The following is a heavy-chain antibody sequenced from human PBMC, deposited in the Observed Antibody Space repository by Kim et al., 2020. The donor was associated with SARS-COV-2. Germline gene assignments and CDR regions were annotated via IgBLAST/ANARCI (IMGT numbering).Heavy chain of an antibody. D-gene: IGHD3-10*01. Sequence: GGSLRLSCAASGFTFSSFWMIWVRQAPGTGLEWVANIRQDGTVKYYVDSVKGRFTVSRDNAKNSLYLQMDSLIAEDTAVYYCARDKSIPSYDAFDIWGQG. V-gene: IGHV3-7*03. J-gene: IGHJ3*02. CDR3: ARDKSIPSYDAFDI. CDR1: GFTFSSFW. CDR2: IRQDGTVK.